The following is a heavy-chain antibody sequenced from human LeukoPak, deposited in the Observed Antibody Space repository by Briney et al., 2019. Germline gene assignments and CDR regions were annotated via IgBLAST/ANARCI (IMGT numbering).Heavy chain of an antibody. V-gene: IGHV3-48*03. CDR1: GFTFSSYE. CDR2: ISSSGSTI. Sequence: GGSLRLSCAASGFTFSSYEMNWVRQAPGKGLEWVSYISSSGSTIYYADSVKGRFTISRDNAKNSLYLQMNSLRAEDTAVYYCARGSSGWYTPRLFDYWGQGTLVTVSS. D-gene: IGHD6-19*01. J-gene: IGHJ4*02. CDR3: ARGSSGWYTPRLFDY.